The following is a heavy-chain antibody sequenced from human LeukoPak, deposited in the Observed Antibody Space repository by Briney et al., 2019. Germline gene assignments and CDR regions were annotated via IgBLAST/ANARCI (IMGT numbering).Heavy chain of an antibody. J-gene: IGHJ4*02. V-gene: IGHV5-51*01. D-gene: IGHD2-15*01. Sequence: GESLKISCKGSGYSFTSYRIGWVRQMPGKGLEWMGIIYPSDSDTRYSPSFQGQVIISADKSISTAYLQWSSLKASDTAMYYCARRDCTVGSCSFDYWGQGTLVTVSS. CDR2: IYPSDSDT. CDR1: GYSFTSYR. CDR3: ARRDCTVGSCSFDY.